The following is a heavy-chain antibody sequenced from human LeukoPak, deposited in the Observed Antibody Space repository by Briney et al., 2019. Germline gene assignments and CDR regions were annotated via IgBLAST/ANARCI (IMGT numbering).Heavy chain of an antibody. D-gene: IGHD6-19*01. CDR2: INYSGST. J-gene: IGHJ4*02. CDR3: ARRAVAENYFDY. Sequence: SQTLSLTCTVSGGSISSDNYQWSWIRQPPGKGLEWIGYINYSGSTYYNPSLKSRVTISVDTSKNQFSLRLTSVTAADTAVYYCARRAVAENYFDYWGQGTLVTDSS. V-gene: IGHV4-30-4*01. CDR1: GGSISSDNYQ.